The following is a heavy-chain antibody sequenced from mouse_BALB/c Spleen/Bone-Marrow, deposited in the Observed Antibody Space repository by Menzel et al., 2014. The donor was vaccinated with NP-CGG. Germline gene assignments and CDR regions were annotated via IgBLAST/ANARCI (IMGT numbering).Heavy chain of an antibody. CDR1: GYTFTSYV. CDR3: AKGLAPDY. Sequence: EVQLQQSGPELVKPGASVKMSCKASGYTFTSYVMHWVKQKPGQGLEWIGYINPYNDGTKYNEKFKGKATLTSDKSSSTTYMELSGLTPEDSAVYYCAKGLAPDYWGQGTLSQSPQ. J-gene: IGHJ2*01. D-gene: IGHD6-1*01. CDR2: INPYNDGT. V-gene: IGHV1-14*01.